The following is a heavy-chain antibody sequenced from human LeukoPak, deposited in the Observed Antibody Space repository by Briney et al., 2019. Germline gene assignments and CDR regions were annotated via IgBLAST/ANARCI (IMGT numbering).Heavy chain of an antibody. CDR3: VTALTRDSSGWYVIDY. Sequence: PSETLSLTCTVSGDPTSTSSTHWGWVRQPPGKGLEWIGSIYYSGSTYYSPSLKSRVTISVDTSKNQFSLWLTSVTAADTAVYYCVTALTRDSSGWYVIDYWGQGTLVTVSS. V-gene: IGHV4-39*01. CDR1: GDPTSTSSTH. J-gene: IGHJ4*02. D-gene: IGHD6-19*01. CDR2: IYYSGST.